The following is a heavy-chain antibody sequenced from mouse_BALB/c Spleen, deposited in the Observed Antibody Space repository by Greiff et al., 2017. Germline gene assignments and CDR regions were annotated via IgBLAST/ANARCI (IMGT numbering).Heavy chain of an antibody. J-gene: IGHJ1*01. D-gene: IGHD1-1*01. CDR2: ISSCSSNI. CDR1: GFSFSSFG. V-gene: IGHV5-17*02. Sequence: EVQLVESGGGLVQPGVSRKLSCAASGFSFSSFGMHWVRQAPEKGLEWVAYISSCSSNIYYADTVKGRYTISRDNPKNTLFLQMTSLRSEDTAMYYCERKATVVDFDVRGAGTTVTVSS. CDR3: ERKATVVDFDV.